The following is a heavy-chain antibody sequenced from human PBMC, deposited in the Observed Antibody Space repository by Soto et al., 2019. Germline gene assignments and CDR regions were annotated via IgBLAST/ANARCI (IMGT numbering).Heavy chain of an antibody. V-gene: IGHV3-21*01. CDR3: ARSAVYCTDTSCEKGWFDS. J-gene: IGHJ5*01. CDR1: GFMFSSYN. Sequence: VQLVESGGGLVKPGGSLRLSCEGSGFMFSSYNMNWVRQAPGRGLEWVSFISSSSAYKYYEDAVKGRFTISRDNDKNSVYLQRNSPRAEDAGLYYCARSAVYCTDTSCEKGWFDSWGQGTCVTVSS. D-gene: IGHD2-8*02. CDR2: ISSSSAYK.